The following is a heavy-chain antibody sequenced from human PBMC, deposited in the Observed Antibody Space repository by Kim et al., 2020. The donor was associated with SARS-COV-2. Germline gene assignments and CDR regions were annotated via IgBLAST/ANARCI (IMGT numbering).Heavy chain of an antibody. CDR2: ISYDSNDK. CDR1: GFPFSGCA. Sequence: GGSLRLSCAASGFPFSGCAMHWVRQAPGKGLEWVAVISYDSNDKSYVDSVKGRFTISRDNSENTLFLQVNSLRDEDTAVYYCARGGDYGAPGIRYWGQG. V-gene: IGHV3-30*14. CDR3: ARGGDYGAPGIRY. J-gene: IGHJ4*02. D-gene: IGHD4-17*01.